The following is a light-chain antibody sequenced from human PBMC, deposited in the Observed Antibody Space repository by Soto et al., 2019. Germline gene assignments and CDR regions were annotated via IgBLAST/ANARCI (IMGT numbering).Light chain of an antibody. Sequence: IVMTQSPATLSVSPGERATQFSRASQSVSSKLAWYQQKPGQAPRLLIYGASTRATGIPARFSGSGSGTEFTVSISSLQSEDFAVYYCQQHNNWPITFGQGTRLEI. J-gene: IGKJ5*01. V-gene: IGKV3-15*01. CDR2: GAS. CDR3: QQHNNWPIT. CDR1: QSVSSK.